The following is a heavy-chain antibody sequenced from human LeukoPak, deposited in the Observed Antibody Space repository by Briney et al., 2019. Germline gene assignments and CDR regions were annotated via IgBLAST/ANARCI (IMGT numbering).Heavy chain of an antibody. J-gene: IGHJ6*02. Sequence: PGRSLRLSCAASGFTFDDYVMHWVRHSPGKGREWVSGISWNSGSIGYADSVKGRFTISRDDSKNTLYLQMNSLKTEDTAVYYCTPDPQGYCSSTSCYTFSYYYGMDVWGQGTTVTVSS. CDR2: ISWNSGSI. V-gene: IGHV3-9*01. D-gene: IGHD2-2*02. CDR3: TPDPQGYCSSTSCYTFSYYYGMDV. CDR1: GFTFDDYV.